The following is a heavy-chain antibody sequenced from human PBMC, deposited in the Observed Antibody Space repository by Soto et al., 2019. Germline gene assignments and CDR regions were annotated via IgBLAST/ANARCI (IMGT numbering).Heavy chain of an antibody. D-gene: IGHD2-15*01. CDR3: APHVHCSGGSCHYDAFDI. CDR1: GFIFGNYM. CDR2: IRDGGEST. J-gene: IGHJ3*02. V-gene: IGHV3-23*01. Sequence: EVQLLESGGGLVQPGESLRVSCAVSGFIFGNYMMTWVRQAPGKGLEWVSTIRDGGESTYYADSVKGRFTISRDNSKNTLYLQMDNLGVEDTAVYYCAPHVHCSGGSCHYDAFDIRGQGTMVTVSS.